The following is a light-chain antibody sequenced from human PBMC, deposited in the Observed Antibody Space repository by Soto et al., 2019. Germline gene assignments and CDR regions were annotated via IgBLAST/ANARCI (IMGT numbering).Light chain of an antibody. J-gene: IGLJ2*01. V-gene: IGLV3-21*02. CDR3: QIWDTISDHVV. CDR2: DYT. CDR1: NFGSIS. Sequence: SYELTQPPSVSVAPGQTASITCGGANFGSISVHWFQQKSGQAPVMVVYDYTDRPSGIPDRFSASYSGNTATLTISRVEVGDEADYYCQIWDTISDHVVFGGGTQLTVL.